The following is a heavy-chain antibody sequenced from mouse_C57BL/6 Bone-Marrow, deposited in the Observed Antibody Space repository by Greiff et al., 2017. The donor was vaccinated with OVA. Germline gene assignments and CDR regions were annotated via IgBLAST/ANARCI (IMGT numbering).Heavy chain of an antibody. J-gene: IGHJ4*01. V-gene: IGHV2-5*01. CDR3: AKTSSSDYGAMDY. CDR1: GFSLTSYG. Sequence: VKLVESGPGLVQPSQSLSITCTVSGFSLTSYGVHWVRQSPGKGLEWLGVIWRGGSRDYNAAFMSRLSITKDNSKSQVFFKMNSLQADDTAIYYSAKTSSSDYGAMDYWGQGTSVTVSS. D-gene: IGHD3-2*02. CDR2: IWRGGSR.